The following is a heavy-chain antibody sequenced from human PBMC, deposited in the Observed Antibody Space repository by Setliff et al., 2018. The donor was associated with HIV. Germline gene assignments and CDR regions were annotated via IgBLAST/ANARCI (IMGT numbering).Heavy chain of an antibody. CDR3: AISPNWSGHSHSYMDV. V-gene: IGHV3-30*19. D-gene: IGHD3-3*01. CDR2: IWFDGSNK. Sequence: LRLSCVASGFTFNNFDMHWVRQAPGRGLDWVAVIWFDGSNKYYADSVKGRFTISRDNSKNTLYLQMNSLRAEDTAVYYCAISPNWSGHSHSYMDVWGKGTTVTVSS. J-gene: IGHJ6*03. CDR1: GFTFNNFD.